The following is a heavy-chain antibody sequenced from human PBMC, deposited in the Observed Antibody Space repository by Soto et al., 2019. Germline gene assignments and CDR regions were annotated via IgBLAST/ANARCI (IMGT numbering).Heavy chain of an antibody. CDR2: IHTSGSP. CDR3: ATGGTYCDY. J-gene: IGHJ4*02. CDR1: GGSISSYY. V-gene: IGHV4-4*07. Sequence: PSETLSLTCTVSGGSISSYYCSWIRQAAGKGLEWIGRIHTSGSPNYNPSLKSRVTMSADTSKNQFSLKLTSVTAADTAVYYCATGGTYCDYWGQGTLVTVSS.